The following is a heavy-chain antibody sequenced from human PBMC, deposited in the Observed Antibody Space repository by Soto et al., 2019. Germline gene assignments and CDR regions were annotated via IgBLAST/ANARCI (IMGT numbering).Heavy chain of an antibody. CDR2: IYYSGST. D-gene: IGHD5-12*01. Sequence: PSETLSLTCTVSGGSISSYYWSWIRQPPGKGLEWIGYIYYSGSTNYNPSLKSRVTISVDTSKNQFSLKLSSVTAADTAVYYCARSPTNSGYDFDYFDYWGQGTLVTVSS. CDR1: GGSISSYY. J-gene: IGHJ4*02. V-gene: IGHV4-59*08. CDR3: ARSPTNSGYDFDYFDY.